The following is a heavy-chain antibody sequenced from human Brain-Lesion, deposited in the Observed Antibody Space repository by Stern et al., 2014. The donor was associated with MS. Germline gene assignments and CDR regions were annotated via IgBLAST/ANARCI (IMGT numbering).Heavy chain of an antibody. CDR1: GFTFRNYW. CDR3: TKDTYGPEDY. D-gene: IGHD3-10*01. V-gene: IGHV3-74*02. Sequence: EVQLVESGGGLVQPGGSLRLSCVASGFTFRNYWMQWVRQGPGKGLVWVARINRDGTTITHADSVKGRFTISRDNAKNTLYLQMNSLRVEDTAVYYCTKDTYGPEDYWGQGTSVTVSS. CDR2: INRDGTTI. J-gene: IGHJ4*02.